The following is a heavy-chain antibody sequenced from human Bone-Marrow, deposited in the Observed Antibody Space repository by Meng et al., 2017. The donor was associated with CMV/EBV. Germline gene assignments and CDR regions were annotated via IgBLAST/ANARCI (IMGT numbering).Heavy chain of an antibody. CDR3: VSGLDPPFDY. J-gene: IGHJ4*02. V-gene: IGHV3-48*04. CDR2: ISADGDTT. Sequence: GGSLRLSCAASGFSFRNYRMHWVRQAPGKGLEWISYISADGDTTYYPVSVQGRFTISRDNARNSLFLQMNSLRVDDTAVYYCVSGLDPPFDYWGQGTLVTVSS. CDR1: GFSFRNYR.